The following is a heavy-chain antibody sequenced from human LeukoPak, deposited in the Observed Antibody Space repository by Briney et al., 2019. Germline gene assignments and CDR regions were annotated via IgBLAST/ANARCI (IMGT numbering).Heavy chain of an antibody. Sequence: GGSLRLSCAASGFTFSSHLMHWVRQAPGKGLVWVSRISSDGTYTNYADSVRGRFTISRDNSKNTLYLQMNSLRAEDTAVYYCARDSTRGDYWGQGTLVTVSS. CDR3: ARDSTRGDY. CDR2: ISSDGTYT. CDR1: GFTFSSHL. D-gene: IGHD5/OR15-5a*01. J-gene: IGHJ4*02. V-gene: IGHV3-74*01.